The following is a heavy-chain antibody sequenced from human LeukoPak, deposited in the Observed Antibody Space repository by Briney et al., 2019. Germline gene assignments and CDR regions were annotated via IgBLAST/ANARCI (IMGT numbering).Heavy chain of an antibody. J-gene: IGHJ5*02. CDR3: VASQYSSSWLINGGPYNWFDP. D-gene: IGHD6-13*01. Sequence: SETLSLTCTVSGGSISSYYWSWIRQPPGKGLEWIGYIYYSGSTNYSPSLKSRVTISVDTSKNQFSLKLSSVTAADTAVYYCVASQYSSSWLINGGPYNWFDPWGQGTLVTVSS. CDR1: GGSISSYY. CDR2: IYYSGST. V-gene: IGHV4-59*01.